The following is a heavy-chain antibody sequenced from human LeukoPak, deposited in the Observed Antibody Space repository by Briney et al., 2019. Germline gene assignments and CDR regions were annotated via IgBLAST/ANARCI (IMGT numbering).Heavy chain of an antibody. CDR1: GGTFSSYA. J-gene: IGHJ4*02. CDR3: AREYSRYSGTYYDY. V-gene: IGHV1-2*02. D-gene: IGHD5-12*01. Sequence: ASVKVSCKASGGTFSSYAISWVRQAPGQGLEWMGWSNPNSGDTNYAQKFQGRVTMTRDTSISTAYMELSRVRPDDTAVYYCAREYSRYSGTYYDYWGQGTLVTVSS. CDR2: SNPNSGDT.